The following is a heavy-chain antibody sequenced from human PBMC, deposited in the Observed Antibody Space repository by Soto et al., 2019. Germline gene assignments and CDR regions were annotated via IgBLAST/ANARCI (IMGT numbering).Heavy chain of an antibody. CDR2: IYHNGTT. CDR3: AKSGGLYAVHD. Sequence: QVQLQESGPGLVKPSGTLSLTCTVSSDSVNTENWWSWVRQPPGKGLEWVGEIYHNGTTNYNPSLKSRVTISVDKSKNQFSLKLRSVTAADTAVYYCAKSGGLYAVHDWGQGTLVIVSS. CDR1: SDSVNTENW. J-gene: IGHJ4*02. V-gene: IGHV4-4*02. D-gene: IGHD6-19*01.